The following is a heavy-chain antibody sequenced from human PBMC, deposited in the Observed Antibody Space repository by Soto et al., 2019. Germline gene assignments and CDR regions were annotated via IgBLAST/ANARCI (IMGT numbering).Heavy chain of an antibody. CDR1: GFSLSTTGVG. J-gene: IGHJ4*02. Sequence: QITLKESGPTLVKPTQTLTLTCSFSGFSLSTTGVGVGWIRQSPGKALEWLVIIYWDNDKRYSPSLKSRVTITKDTSKNQVVLTVTNMDPVDTGTYYCARSLWFGELHWGQGALVTVSS. D-gene: IGHD3-10*01. CDR2: IYWDNDK. CDR3: ARSLWFGELH. V-gene: IGHV2-5*02.